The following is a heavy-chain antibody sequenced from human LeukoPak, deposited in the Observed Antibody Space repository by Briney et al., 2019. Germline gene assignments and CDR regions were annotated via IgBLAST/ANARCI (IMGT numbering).Heavy chain of an antibody. V-gene: IGHV4-31*03. CDR3: ARVDLFDAAATD. Sequence: SETLSLTCTVSGGSISSGGYYWSWIRQHPGKGLEWIGYIYYSGSTYYNPSLKSRVTISVDASKNQFSLKLSSVTAADTAVYYCARVDLFDAAATDWGQGTMVTDSS. J-gene: IGHJ3*01. D-gene: IGHD2-2*01. CDR2: IYYSGST. CDR1: GGSISSGGYY.